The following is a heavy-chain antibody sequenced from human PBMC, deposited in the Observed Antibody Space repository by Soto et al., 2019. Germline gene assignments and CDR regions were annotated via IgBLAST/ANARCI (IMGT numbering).Heavy chain of an antibody. V-gene: IGHV1-46*01. Sequence: QVHLVQSGAEVKKPGASVKVSCKASGYTFTSYYMHWVRQAPGQGPEWVGIINPFGGSRSYAQNYRGRITTTNASSTSTVHMELSRLSSEATAVYYSARPLRRIAASRAGDYWGQGTLVTVSS. J-gene: IGHJ4*02. CDR1: GYTFTSYY. CDR3: ARPLRRIAASRAGDY. D-gene: IGHD6-6*01. CDR2: INPFGGSR.